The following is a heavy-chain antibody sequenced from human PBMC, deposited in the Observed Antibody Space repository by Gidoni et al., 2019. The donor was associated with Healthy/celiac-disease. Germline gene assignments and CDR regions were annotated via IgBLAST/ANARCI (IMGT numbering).Heavy chain of an antibody. CDR1: SYY. D-gene: IGHD6-13*01. J-gene: IGHJ4*02. CDR2: IYYSGST. Sequence: SYYWGWNRQPPGKGLEWIGSIYYSGSTYYNPSLKSRVTISVDTSKNQFSLKLSSVTAADTAVYYCARVGAAAGTHLDYWGQGTLVTVSS. CDR3: ARVGAAAGTHLDY. V-gene: IGHV4-39*07.